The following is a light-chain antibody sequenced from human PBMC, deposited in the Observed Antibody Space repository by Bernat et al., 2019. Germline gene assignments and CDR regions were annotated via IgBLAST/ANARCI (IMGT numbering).Light chain of an antibody. Sequence: SYVLTQPPSVSVAPGQTARITCGGNNIGSKSVHWYQQKPGQAPVLVIYYDSDRPSGIPERFSGSNSGNRATLTISWVEVGDEADYYCQVWDSSSDHVVFGGGTKLTVL. V-gene: IGLV3-21*04. CDR3: QVWDSSSDHVV. J-gene: IGLJ2*01. CDR2: YDS. CDR1: NIGSKS.